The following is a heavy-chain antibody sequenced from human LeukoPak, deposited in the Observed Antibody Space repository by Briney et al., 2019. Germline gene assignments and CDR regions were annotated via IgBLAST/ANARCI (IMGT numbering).Heavy chain of an antibody. Sequence: GGSLRLSCAASGFTFDDYAMHWVRQAPGKGLVWVSLISGDGGSTYYANSVKGRFTISRDNSKNSLYLQMNSLRTEDTALYYCAKDRAGYYDSSGYYLGYWGQGTLVTVSS. CDR2: ISGDGGST. D-gene: IGHD3-22*01. V-gene: IGHV3-43*02. J-gene: IGHJ4*02. CDR3: AKDRAGYYDSSGYYLGY. CDR1: GFTFDDYA.